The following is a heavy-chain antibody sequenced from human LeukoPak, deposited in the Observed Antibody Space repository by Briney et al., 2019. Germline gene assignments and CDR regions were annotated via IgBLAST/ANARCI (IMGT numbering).Heavy chain of an antibody. Sequence: GGSLRLSCAASGFTFSSYWMSWVRQAPGKGLEWVANINQDGSEKYYVDSVKGRFTISRDNAKNSLYPQMNSLRAEDTAVYYCAREGCSGGSCHHNWFDPWGQGTLVTVSS. D-gene: IGHD2-15*01. J-gene: IGHJ5*02. CDR1: GFTFSSYW. V-gene: IGHV3-7*01. CDR2: INQDGSEK. CDR3: AREGCSGGSCHHNWFDP.